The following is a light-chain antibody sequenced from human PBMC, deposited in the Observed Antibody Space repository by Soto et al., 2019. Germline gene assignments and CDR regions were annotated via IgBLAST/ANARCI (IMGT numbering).Light chain of an antibody. V-gene: IGLV2-8*01. J-gene: IGLJ1*01. Sequence: QPVLTQPHSASGSPRQSVTISCTGSSSNVGGYNYVAWFQQHPGKAPKRMIYEVSKRPSGVPDRFSGSKSGKTASLTVSGLQDEDAADYYCSSYAGSSSYVFGTGTKLTVL. CDR2: EVS. CDR3: SSYAGSSSYV. CDR1: SSNVGGYNY.